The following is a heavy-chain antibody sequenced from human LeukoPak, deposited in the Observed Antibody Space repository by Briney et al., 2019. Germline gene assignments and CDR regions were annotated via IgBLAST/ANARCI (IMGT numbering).Heavy chain of an antibody. CDR2: IKQDGSEK. D-gene: IGHD3-3*01. CDR3: ARSYDFWSGYGGSFDY. CDR1: GFTFSSYW. J-gene: IGHJ4*02. V-gene: IGHV3-7*01. Sequence: PGGSLRLSCAASGFTFSSYWMSWVRQAPGKGLEWVANIKQDGSEKYYVDSVKGRFTISRDNAKNSLYLQMNSLRAEDTAVYYCARSYDFWSGYGGSFDYWGQGTLVTVSS.